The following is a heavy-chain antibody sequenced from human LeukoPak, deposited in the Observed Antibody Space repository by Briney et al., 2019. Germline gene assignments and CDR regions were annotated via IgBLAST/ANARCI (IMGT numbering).Heavy chain of an antibody. CDR3: ARSRGWFDP. Sequence: SETLSLTCTVSGGSISSYYWSWIRQPPGKGLEWVGYIYYSGSTNYNPSLKSRVTISVDTSKNQFSLKLSSVTAADTAVYYCARSRGWFDPWGQGTLVTVSS. CDR2: IYYSGST. J-gene: IGHJ5*02. V-gene: IGHV4-59*01. CDR1: GGSISSYY.